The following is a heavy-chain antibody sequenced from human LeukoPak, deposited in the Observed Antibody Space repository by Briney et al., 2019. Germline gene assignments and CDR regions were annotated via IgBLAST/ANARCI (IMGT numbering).Heavy chain of an antibody. J-gene: IGHJ4*02. CDR2: ISYDGSNK. V-gene: IGHV3-30*04. D-gene: IGHD1-26*01. Sequence: GGSLRLSCAASGFTFNYYAMHWVRQAPGKGLEWVAVISYDGSNKYYADSVKGRFTISRDNSKNTLYLQMNSLRAEDTAVYYCAKDRGSYLFDYWGQGTLVTVSS. CDR1: GFTFNYYA. CDR3: AKDRGSYLFDY.